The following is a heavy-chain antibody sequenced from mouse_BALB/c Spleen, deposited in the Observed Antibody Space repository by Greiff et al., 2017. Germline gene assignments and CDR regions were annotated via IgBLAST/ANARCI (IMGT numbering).Heavy chain of an antibody. CDR2: INPGSGST. Sequence: VQLQQSGAELVRPGTSVKVSCKASGYAFTNYLIEWVKQRPGQGLEWIGVINPGSGSTNYNEKFKGKATFTADTSSNTAYMQLSSLTSEDSAVYYCARSGYRYDYAMDYWGQGTSVTVSS. CDR1: GYAFTNYL. J-gene: IGHJ4*01. D-gene: IGHD2-14*01. V-gene: IGHV1-54*02. CDR3: ARSGYRYDYAMDY.